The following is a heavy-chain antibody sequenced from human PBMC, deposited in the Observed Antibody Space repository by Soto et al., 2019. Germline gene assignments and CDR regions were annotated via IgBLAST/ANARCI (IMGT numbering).Heavy chain of an antibody. V-gene: IGHV1-3*01. D-gene: IGHD3-9*01. CDR2: INAGNGNT. Sequence: GASVKVSCKASGYTFTSYAMHWVRQAPGQRLEWMGWINAGNGNTKYSQKFQGRVTITRDTSASTAYMELTSLRSEDTAVYYCARDPDILTGWPYGMDVWGQGTTVTVSS. CDR1: GYTFTSYA. CDR3: ARDPDILTGWPYGMDV. J-gene: IGHJ6*02.